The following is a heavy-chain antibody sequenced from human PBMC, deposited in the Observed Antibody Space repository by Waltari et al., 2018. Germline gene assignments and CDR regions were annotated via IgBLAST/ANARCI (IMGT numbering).Heavy chain of an antibody. CDR2: ITHSGST. J-gene: IGHJ5*02. D-gene: IGHD6-13*01. V-gene: IGHV4-34*01. CDR1: GGSFSGYY. CDR3: ARGDPHSSSWWWFDP. Sequence: QVQLQQWGAGLLTPSETLSLTCAVYGGSFSGYYWCWIRQPPGKGLEWIGEITHSGSTNYNPALKSRVTISVETSKNQFSLKLSSVTAADTAVYYCARGDPHSSSWWWFDPWGQGTLVTVSS.